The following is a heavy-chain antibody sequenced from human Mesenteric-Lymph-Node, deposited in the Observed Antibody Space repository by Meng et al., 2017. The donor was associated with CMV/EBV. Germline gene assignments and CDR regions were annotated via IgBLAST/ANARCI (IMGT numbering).Heavy chain of an antibody. CDR1: GFTFSSYA. Sequence: GGSLRLSCAASGFTFSSYAMSWVRQAPGKGLEWVSAISGSGGSTYYADSVKGRFTISRDNAKNSLYLQMNSLRAEDAAVYYCAREEAGTSFDYWGQGTLVTVSS. CDR2: ISGSGGST. D-gene: IGHD6-19*01. CDR3: AREEAGTSFDY. J-gene: IGHJ4*02. V-gene: IGHV3-23*01.